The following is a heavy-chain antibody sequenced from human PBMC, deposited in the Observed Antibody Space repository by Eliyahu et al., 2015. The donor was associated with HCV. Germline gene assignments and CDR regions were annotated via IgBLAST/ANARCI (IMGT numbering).Heavy chain of an antibody. D-gene: IGHD3-10*01. J-gene: IGHJ4*02. CDR1: GFTFSXYG. CDR2: IWYDGSNK. Sequence: QVQLMESGGGVVQPGRSLRLSXXASGFTFSXYGXHWGRQGPGKGVEWVAVIWYDGSNKYYADSVKGRFTISRDNSKNTLYLQMNSLRAEDTAVYYCARNYYGSGILDYWGQGTLVTVSS. V-gene: IGHV3-33*01. CDR3: ARNYYGSGILDY.